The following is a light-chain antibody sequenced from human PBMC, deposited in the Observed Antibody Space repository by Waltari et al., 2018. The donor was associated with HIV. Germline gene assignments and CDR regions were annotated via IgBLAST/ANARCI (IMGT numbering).Light chain of an antibody. CDR2: KDN. Sequence: SDEVTQTPSLSVSPGQTARITCSGETLPKKFVYLYQQKPGQAPVVVIYKDNERPSGIPERFSGSSSGTRATLTISGVQAEDEADYYCQSADSSGTSFGGGTKLTVL. V-gene: IGLV3-25*03. CDR3: QSADSSGTS. J-gene: IGLJ2*01. CDR1: TLPKKF.